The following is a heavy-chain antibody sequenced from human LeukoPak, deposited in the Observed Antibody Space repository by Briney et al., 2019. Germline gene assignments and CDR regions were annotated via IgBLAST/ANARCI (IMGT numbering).Heavy chain of an antibody. CDR1: GGSISSYY. CDR2: IYYSGST. D-gene: IGHD3-3*01. J-gene: IGHJ4*02. V-gene: IGHV4-59*01. CDR3: ARGLLDYDFWSGYYTGRAGLYFDY. Sequence: SETLSLTCTVSGGSISSYYWSWIRQPPGKGLEWIGYIYYSGSTNYNPSLKSRVTISVDTSKNQFSLKLSSVTAADTAVYYCARGLLDYDFWSGYYTGRAGLYFDYWGQGTLVTVSS.